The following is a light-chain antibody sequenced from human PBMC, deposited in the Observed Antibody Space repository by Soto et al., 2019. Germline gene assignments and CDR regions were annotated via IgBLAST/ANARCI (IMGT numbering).Light chain of an antibody. Sequence: DIQMTQSPSSLSASVGDRVTITCRASQTISSYLNWYQQKPGAAPKLLIYAASTLHSGVPSRFSGSGSGTDFTLTISSLQPEDVGTYYCQKYDNGPFTFGPGTKVDLK. V-gene: IGKV1-27*01. CDR1: QTISSY. J-gene: IGKJ3*01. CDR2: AAS. CDR3: QKYDNGPFT.